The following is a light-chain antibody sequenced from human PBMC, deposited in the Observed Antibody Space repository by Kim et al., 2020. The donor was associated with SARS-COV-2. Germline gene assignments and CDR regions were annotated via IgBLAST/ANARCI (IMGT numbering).Light chain of an antibody. CDR2: AAS. CDR3: QKYDSAPWT. Sequence: ASVGYGVTITCRARRAISNYLAWYQQKPGRAPKVLIYAASTLQSGVPSRFSGTRSGTDFTLTISSLQPEDVGTYYCQKYDSAPWTFGQGTKVEIK. V-gene: IGKV1-27*01. CDR1: RAISNY. J-gene: IGKJ1*01.